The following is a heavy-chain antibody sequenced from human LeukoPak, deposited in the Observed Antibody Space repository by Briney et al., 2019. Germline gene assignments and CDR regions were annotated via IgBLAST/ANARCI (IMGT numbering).Heavy chain of an antibody. D-gene: IGHD1-1*01. J-gene: IGHJ6*02. CDR1: GGSISSYY. Sequence: PSETLSLTCTVSGGSISSYYWSWIRQPAGKGLEWIGRIYTSGSTNYNSSLKSRVTMSVDTSKNQFSLKLSSVTAADTAVYYCARNDRRATYYYYYGMDVWGQGTTVTVSS. CDR3: ARNDRRATYYYYYGMDV. V-gene: IGHV4-4*07. CDR2: IYTSGST.